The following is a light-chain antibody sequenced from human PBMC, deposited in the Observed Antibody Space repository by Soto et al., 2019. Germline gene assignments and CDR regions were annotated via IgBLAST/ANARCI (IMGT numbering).Light chain of an antibody. J-gene: IGKJ2*01. CDR3: QQRSHRRTFI. V-gene: IGKV3D-20*02. CDR2: DVS. CDR1: QSVSSTH. Sequence: ESVLTQSPGTLSLSPGERATLSCRASQSVSSTHLGWYQQKPGQAPRLLIYDVSNRATGIPDRFSGSGSGTEFTLTISRLEPEDFAVYYCQQRSHRRTFIFGQGTKLEIK.